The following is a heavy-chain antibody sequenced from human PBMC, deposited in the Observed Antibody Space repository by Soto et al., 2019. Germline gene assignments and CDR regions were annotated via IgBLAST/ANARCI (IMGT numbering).Heavy chain of an antibody. Sequence: SETLSLTCAVYGGSFSGYYWSWIRQPPGKGLEWIGEINHSGSTNYNPSLKSRVTISVDTSKNQFSLKLSSVTAADTAVYYCARGRLATVPGYYSYSYRDVGGKGTRVTVSS. V-gene: IGHV4-34*01. CDR1: GGSFSGYY. J-gene: IGHJ6*03. CDR3: ARGRLATVPGYYSYSYRDV. D-gene: IGHD5-12*01. CDR2: INHSGST.